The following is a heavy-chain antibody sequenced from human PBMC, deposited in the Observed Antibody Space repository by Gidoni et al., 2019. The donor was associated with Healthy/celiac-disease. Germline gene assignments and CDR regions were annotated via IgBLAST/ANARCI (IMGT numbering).Heavy chain of an antibody. V-gene: IGHV1-69*01. J-gene: IGHJ5*02. D-gene: IGHD3-22*01. CDR3: ARELYDSSGSQYGGNWFDP. Sequence: QVQLVQSGAEVKKPGSAVKVSCKASGGTFSSYAISWVRQAPGQGLEWMGGIIPIFGTANYAQKFQGRVTITADESTSTAYMELSSLRSEDTAVYYCARELYDSSGSQYGGNWFDPWGQGTLVTVSS. CDR2: IIPIFGTA. CDR1: GGTFSSYA.